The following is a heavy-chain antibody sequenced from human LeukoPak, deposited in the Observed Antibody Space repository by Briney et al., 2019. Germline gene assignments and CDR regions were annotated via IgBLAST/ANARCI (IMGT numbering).Heavy chain of an antibody. Sequence: GGSLRLSCAASGFTFSSYGMHWVRQAPGKGLEWVAFIRYDGSNKYYADSVKGRFTISRDNSKNTLYLQMNSLRAEDTAVYHCARKGLGGELGGFDSWGQGTLVTVSS. J-gene: IGHJ4*02. V-gene: IGHV3-30*02. CDR1: GFTFSSYG. D-gene: IGHD1-7*01. CDR2: IRYDGSNK. CDR3: ARKGLGGELGGFDS.